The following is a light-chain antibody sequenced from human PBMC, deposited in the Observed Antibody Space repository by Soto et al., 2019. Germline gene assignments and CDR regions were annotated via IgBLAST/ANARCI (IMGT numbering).Light chain of an antibody. CDR2: EVT. Sequence: QPASVSGSPGQSITISCIGTSSDIGAYNYVSWYQQHPGKVPKLMIYEVTNRPSGLSNRFSGSKSGNTASLTISGLQAEDEAEYFCSSYSSTSTLYVFGTGTKLTVL. J-gene: IGLJ1*01. CDR1: SSDIGAYNY. V-gene: IGLV2-14*01. CDR3: SSYSSTSTLYV.